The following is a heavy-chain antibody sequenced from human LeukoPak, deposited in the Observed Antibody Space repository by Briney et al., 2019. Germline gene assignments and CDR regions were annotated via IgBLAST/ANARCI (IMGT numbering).Heavy chain of an antibody. Sequence: PGRSLRLSCAASGFTFSSYGMHWVRQAPGKGLEWVAVIWYDGSNKYYADSVKGRFTISRDNSKNTLYLQMNSPRAEDTAVYYCARDSAAMVTHYYYYGMDVWGQGTTVTVSS. CDR3: ARDSAAMVTHYYYYGMDV. CDR1: GFTFSSYG. CDR2: IWYDGSNK. V-gene: IGHV3-33*01. D-gene: IGHD5-18*01. J-gene: IGHJ6*02.